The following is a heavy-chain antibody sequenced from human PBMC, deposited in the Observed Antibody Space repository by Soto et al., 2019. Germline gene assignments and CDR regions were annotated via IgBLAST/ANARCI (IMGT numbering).Heavy chain of an antibody. CDR3: ARDGIGYYYGSGSYYNYYYYGMDV. Sequence: SETLSLTCAVYGGSFSGYYWSWIRQPPGKGLEWIGEINHSGSTNYNPSLKSRVTIPVDTSKNQFSLKLSSVTAADTAVYYCARDGIGYYYGSGSYYNYYYYGMDVWGQGTTVTVSS. D-gene: IGHD3-10*01. J-gene: IGHJ6*02. CDR1: GGSFSGYY. CDR2: INHSGST. V-gene: IGHV4-34*01.